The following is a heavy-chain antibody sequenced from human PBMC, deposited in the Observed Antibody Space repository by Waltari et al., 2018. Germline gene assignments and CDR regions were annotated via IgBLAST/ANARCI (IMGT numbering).Heavy chain of an antibody. J-gene: IGHJ4*02. CDR2: SYQSGST. V-gene: IGHV4-38-2*02. D-gene: IGHD3-22*01. CDR1: GYSISSGYY. CDR3: ARDWYYYDSSGYSTPKFDY. Sequence: QVQLQESGPGLVKPSETLSLTCAVSGYSISSGYYWGWIRQPPGKGLEWIGSSYQSGSTYHNPSLKSRVTISVDTSKNQFALKLSSVTAADTAVYYCARDWYYYDSSGYSTPKFDYWGQGTLVTVSS.